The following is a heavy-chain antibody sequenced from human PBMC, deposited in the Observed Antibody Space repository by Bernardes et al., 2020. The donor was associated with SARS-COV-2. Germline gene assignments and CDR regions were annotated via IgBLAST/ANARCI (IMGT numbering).Heavy chain of an antibody. V-gene: IGHV4-39*01. CDR2: IYYSGRT. Sequence: LSLTCTVSGGSISSSSYYWGWIRQPPGKGLEWIGSIYYSGRTYYNPSLKSRVTISVDTSKNQFSLKLSSVTAADTAVYYCARLTVYYYDSESDYWGQGTLVTVSS. J-gene: IGHJ4*02. CDR3: ARLTVYYYDSESDY. CDR1: GGSISSSSYY. D-gene: IGHD3-22*01.